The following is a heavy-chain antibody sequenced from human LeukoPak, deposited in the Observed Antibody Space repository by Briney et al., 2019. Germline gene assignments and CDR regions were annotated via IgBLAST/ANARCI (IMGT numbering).Heavy chain of an antibody. CDR3: ARDTVGATDS. Sequence: GGSLRLSCAASGFTFSTYSMNWVRQAPGKGLEWVSYITSTSSIISYADSVKGRFTISRDNAKNSLYLQMNSLRAEDTAVYYCARDTVGATDSWGQGTLVTVSS. D-gene: IGHD1-26*01. V-gene: IGHV3-48*04. CDR2: ITSTSSII. CDR1: GFTFSTYS. J-gene: IGHJ4*02.